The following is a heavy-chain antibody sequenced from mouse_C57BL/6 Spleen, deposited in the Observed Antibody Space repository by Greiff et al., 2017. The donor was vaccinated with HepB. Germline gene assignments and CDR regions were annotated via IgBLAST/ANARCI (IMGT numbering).Heavy chain of an antibody. J-gene: IGHJ1*03. CDR2: IDPSDSET. CDR1: GYTFTSYW. D-gene: IGHD1-1*01. CDR3: ARHYSSPLSWYFDV. V-gene: IGHV1-52*01. Sequence: VQLQQPGAELVRPGSSVKLSCKASGYTFTSYWMHWVKQRPIQGLEWIGNIDPSDSETHYNQKFKDKATLTVDKSSSTAYMQLSSLTSEDSAVYYCARHYSSPLSWYFDVWGTGTTVTVSS.